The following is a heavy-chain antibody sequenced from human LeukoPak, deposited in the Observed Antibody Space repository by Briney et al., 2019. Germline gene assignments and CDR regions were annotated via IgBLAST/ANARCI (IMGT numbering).Heavy chain of an antibody. V-gene: IGHV3-23*01. D-gene: IGHD2-2*01. Sequence: GGSLRLSCAASGFTFSSYAMSWVRQAPGKGLEWVSAISGSGGSTYYADSVKGRFTISRDNSKNTLYLQMNSLRAEDTAVYYCARVPKYQLLSSAFDIWGQGTMVTVSS. CDR2: ISGSGGST. CDR3: ARVPKYQLLSSAFDI. CDR1: GFTFSSYA. J-gene: IGHJ3*02.